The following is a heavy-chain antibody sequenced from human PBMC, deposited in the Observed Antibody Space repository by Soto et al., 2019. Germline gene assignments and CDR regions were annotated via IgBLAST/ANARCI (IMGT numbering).Heavy chain of an antibody. CDR2: INTDNGDA. J-gene: IGHJ1*01. Sequence: ASVKVSCKASGYTFTSYSIHWVRQAPGQGLEWIGWINTDNGDAKYSQKFQGRVTVTRDTSATTAYMEVSSLRSEDTAVYYCARDQGDVGDWGLGALGPV. V-gene: IGHV1-3*04. CDR3: ARDQGDVGD. CDR1: GYTFTSYS.